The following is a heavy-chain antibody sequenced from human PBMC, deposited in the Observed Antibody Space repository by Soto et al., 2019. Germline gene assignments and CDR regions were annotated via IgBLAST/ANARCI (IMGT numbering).Heavy chain of an antibody. V-gene: IGHV4-31*03. J-gene: IGHJ5*02. D-gene: IGHD2-15*01. CDR1: GGSISSGGYY. CDR3: ARDRYDIVVGNWFDP. CDR2: IYYSGST. Sequence: SETLSLTCTVTGGSISSGGYYWSWIRQHPGKGLEWIGYIYYSGSTYYNPSLKSRVTISVDTSKNQFSLKLSSVTAADTAVYYCARDRYDIVVGNWFDPWGQGTLVTVSS.